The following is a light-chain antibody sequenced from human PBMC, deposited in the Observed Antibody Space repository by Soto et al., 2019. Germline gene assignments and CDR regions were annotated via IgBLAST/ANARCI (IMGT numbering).Light chain of an antibody. CDR1: SSDVGGYNY. CDR2: EVN. V-gene: IGLV2-8*01. J-gene: IGLJ1*01. Sequence: QSALIQPPSASGSPGQSVTISCTGTSSDVGGYNYVSWYQQHPGKAPKLMIYEVNNRPSGVPDRFSGSKSGNTASLTVSGLQAEDEADYYCSSYAGSNNFRVFGTGTKLTVI. CDR3: SSYAGSNNFRV.